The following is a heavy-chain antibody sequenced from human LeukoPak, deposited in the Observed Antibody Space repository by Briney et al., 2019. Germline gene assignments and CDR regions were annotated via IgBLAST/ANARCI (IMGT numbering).Heavy chain of an antibody. CDR3: AREGSTTPQH. CDR1: GGSISSGGYS. D-gene: IGHD4-17*01. CDR2: IYYSGST. V-gene: IGHV4-30-4*07. Sequence: SQTLSLTCAVSGGSISSGGYSWSWIRQPPGKGLEWIGYIYYSGSTYYNPSLKSRVTISVDTSKNQFSLKLSSVTAEDTAVYYCAREGSTTPQHWGQGTLVTVSS. J-gene: IGHJ1*01.